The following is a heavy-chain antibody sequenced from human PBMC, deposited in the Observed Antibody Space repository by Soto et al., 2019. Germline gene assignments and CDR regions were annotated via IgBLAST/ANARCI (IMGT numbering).Heavy chain of an antibody. D-gene: IGHD3-16*01. J-gene: IGHJ5*02. CDR2: INGDGCSI. V-gene: IGHV3-74*01. CDR3: AREITEVIGKIRWFQP. CDR1: GFTLTSHW. Sequence: GGSLRLSCAASGFTLTSHWMHWVGQAPGKVPEWVSRINGDGCSIDYADSVKGRFTISRHNAKNTLYLQMNSLRAYDTAVYHCAREITEVIGKIRWFQPLGQGPLVTVS.